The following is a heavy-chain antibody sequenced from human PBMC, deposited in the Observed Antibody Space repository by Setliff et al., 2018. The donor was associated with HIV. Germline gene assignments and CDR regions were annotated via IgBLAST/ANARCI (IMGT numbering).Heavy chain of an antibody. V-gene: IGHV4-59*01. CDR1: GGSISPYH. CDR3: ARGGASSKYLDP. D-gene: IGHD2-15*01. J-gene: IGHJ5*02. CDR2: ISDRGTT. Sequence: PSETLSLTCTVSGGSISPYHWSWIRPPPGKGLEWIAWISDRGTTNYNPSLKSRVTLSVDTSKNQFSLSLTSVTGADTAVYYCARGGASSKYLDPWGQGTLVTVSS.